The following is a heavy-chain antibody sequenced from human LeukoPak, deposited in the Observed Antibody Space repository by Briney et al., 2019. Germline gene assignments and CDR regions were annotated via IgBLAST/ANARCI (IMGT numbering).Heavy chain of an antibody. D-gene: IGHD1-26*01. CDR1: GGPISSGGYY. V-gene: IGHV4-31*03. J-gene: IGHJ4*02. Sequence: PSETLSLTCTVSGGPISSGGYYWSWIRQHPGKGLEWIGYIYYSGSTYYNPSLKSRVAISVDTSKNQFSLELSSVTAADTAVYYCARANSGSDYWGQGTLATVSS. CDR2: IYYSGST. CDR3: ARANSGSDY.